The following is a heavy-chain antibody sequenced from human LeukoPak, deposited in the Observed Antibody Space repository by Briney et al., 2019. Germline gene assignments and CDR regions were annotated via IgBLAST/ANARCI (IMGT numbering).Heavy chain of an antibody. CDR3: ARRSIAAAGTDWYFDL. CDR1: GDSISSNYY. Sequence: PSETLSLTCSVSGDSISSNYYWGWIRQPPGKGLEWIGSIYYSGSTYYNPSLKSRVTISVDTSKNQFSLKLSSVTAADTAVYYCARRSIAAAGTDWYFDLWGRGTLVTVSS. D-gene: IGHD6-13*01. J-gene: IGHJ2*01. V-gene: IGHV4-39*01. CDR2: IYYSGST.